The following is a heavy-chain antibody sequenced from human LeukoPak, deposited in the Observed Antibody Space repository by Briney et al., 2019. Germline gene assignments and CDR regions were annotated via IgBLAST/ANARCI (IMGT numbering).Heavy chain of an antibody. V-gene: IGHV3-53*01. CDR2: IYSGGST. CDR3: ARDRGINAFDI. CDR1: GFTVSSNY. D-gene: IGHD3-10*01. J-gene: IGHJ3*02. Sequence: GGSLRLTCAASGFTVSSNYMSWVRQAPAKGREWVSVIYSGGSTYYADSVKGRFTIYRDNSKNTLYLQMNSLRAEDTAVYYCARDRGINAFDIWGQGTMVTVSS.